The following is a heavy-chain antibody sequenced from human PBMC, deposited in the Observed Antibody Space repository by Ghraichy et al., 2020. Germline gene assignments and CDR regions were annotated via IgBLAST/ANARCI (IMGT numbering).Heavy chain of an antibody. V-gene: IGHV4-39*01. CDR3: ARHATYYDFWSGYSHDYYYGMDV. CDR1: GGSISSSSYY. D-gene: IGHD3-3*01. J-gene: IGHJ6*02. CDR2: IYYSGST. Sequence: SETLSLTCTVSGGSISSSSYYWGWIRQPPGKGLEWIGSIYYSGSTYYNLSLKSRVTISVDTSKNQFSLKLSSVTAADTAVYYCARHATYYDFWSGYSHDYYYGMDVWGQGTTVTVSS.